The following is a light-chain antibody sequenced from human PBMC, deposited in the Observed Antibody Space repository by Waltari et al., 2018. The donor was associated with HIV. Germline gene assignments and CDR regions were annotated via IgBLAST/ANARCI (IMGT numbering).Light chain of an antibody. CDR3: SSYAGSDNPYV. Sequence: QSALTQPPSASGSPGQSVTISCTGTSSDLIHYNYFSWYQQYPGKAPKLIIFEVTKRPSGVPDRFSGSKSGDTASLTVSGLQAEDEADYYCSSYAGSDNPYVFGSGTKVTVL. V-gene: IGLV2-8*01. CDR2: EVT. CDR1: SSDLIHYNY. J-gene: IGLJ1*01.